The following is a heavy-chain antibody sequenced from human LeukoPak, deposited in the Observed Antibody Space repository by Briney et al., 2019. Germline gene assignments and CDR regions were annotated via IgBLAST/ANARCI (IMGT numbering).Heavy chain of an antibody. V-gene: IGHV3-15*01. Sequence: PGGSLRLSCAASGFIFSNAWMSWVRQAPGKGLEWVGRIKSKTDGGTTDYAAPVKGRFTISRDDSKNTLYLQMNSLRAEDTAVYYCAREGYSDYGDYFDYWGQGTLVTVSS. D-gene: IGHD4-11*01. CDR2: IKSKTDGGTT. CDR3: AREGYSDYGDYFDY. J-gene: IGHJ4*02. CDR1: GFIFSNAW.